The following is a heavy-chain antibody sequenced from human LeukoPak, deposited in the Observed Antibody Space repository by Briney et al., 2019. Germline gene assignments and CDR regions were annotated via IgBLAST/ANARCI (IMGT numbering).Heavy chain of an antibody. CDR3: TREGCGATSCYTNDY. V-gene: IGHV3-15*01. D-gene: IGHD2-2*02. J-gene: IGHJ4*02. CDR1: GFTFSNAW. Sequence: PGGSLRLSCAASGFTFSNAWMSWVRQAPGKGLEWVGRIKSKTDGGTTDYAAPVKGRFTISRDDSKNTLYLQMNSLKTEDTAVYFCTREGCGATSCYTNDYWGQGTLVTVSS. CDR2: IKSKTDGGTT.